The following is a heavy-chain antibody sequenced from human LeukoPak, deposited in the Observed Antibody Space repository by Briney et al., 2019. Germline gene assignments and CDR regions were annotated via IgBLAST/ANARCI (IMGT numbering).Heavy chain of an antibody. D-gene: IGHD2-15*01. CDR2: VYHRGST. J-gene: IGHJ4*02. CDR3: ARVGWSNDY. CDR1: GDSMNSGGYS. V-gene: IGHV4-30-2*01. Sequence: PSETLSLTCAVSGDSMNSGGYSWSWIRQPPGKGLEWIGYVYHRGSTHYNPSLESRVTISVDTSRNQFSLKLSSVTAADTAVYYCARVGWSNDYWGQGTLVTVSS.